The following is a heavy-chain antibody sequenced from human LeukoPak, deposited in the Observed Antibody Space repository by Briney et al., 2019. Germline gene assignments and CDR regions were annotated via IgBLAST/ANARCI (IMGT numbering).Heavy chain of an antibody. J-gene: IGHJ4*02. CDR3: ARRGEAMDPFDY. CDR2: IYPGDSDT. CDR1: GYSFTSYW. D-gene: IGHD5-18*01. Sequence: GESLKISFKDSGYSFTSYWIGWVRQMPGKGLEWMGIIYPGDSDTRYSPSFQGQVTISADKSINTAYLQWSSLKASDTAIYYCARRGEAMDPFDYWAREPWSPSPQ. V-gene: IGHV5-51*01.